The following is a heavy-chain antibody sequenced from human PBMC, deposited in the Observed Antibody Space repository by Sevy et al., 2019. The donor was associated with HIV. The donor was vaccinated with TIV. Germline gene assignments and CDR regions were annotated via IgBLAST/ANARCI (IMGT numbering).Heavy chain of an antibody. CDR1: GFIFSSYG. Sequence: GGSLRLSCAASGFIFSSYGMHWVRQAPGKGLEWVAFISYDGSNKYYADSVKGRFTISRDNSKNTLYLQMNSLRAEDTAVYYCAKGRDSSGWYYYGMDVWGQGTTVTVSS. V-gene: IGHV3-30*18. D-gene: IGHD6-19*01. CDR2: ISYDGSNK. J-gene: IGHJ6*02. CDR3: AKGRDSSGWYYYGMDV.